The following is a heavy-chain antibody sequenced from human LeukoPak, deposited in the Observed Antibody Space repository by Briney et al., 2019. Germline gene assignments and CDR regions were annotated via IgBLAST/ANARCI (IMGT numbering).Heavy chain of an antibody. V-gene: IGHV1-18*01. CDR3: ARDTVVVVVAATRYYYYGMDV. D-gene: IGHD2-15*01. CDR2: ISAYNGNT. Sequence: ASVKVSCKASGYTFTSYGISWVRQAPGQGLEWMGWISAYNGNTNYAQKLQGRVTMTTDTSTSTAYMELRSLRSDDTAVYYCARDTVVVVVAATRYYYYGMDVWGQGTTVTVSS. CDR1: GYTFTSYG. J-gene: IGHJ6*02.